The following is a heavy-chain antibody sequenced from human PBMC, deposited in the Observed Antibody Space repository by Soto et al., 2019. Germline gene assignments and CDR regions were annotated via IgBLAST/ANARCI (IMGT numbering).Heavy chain of an antibody. Sequence: QVQLQESGPGLMKPSETLSLTCTVSGASITSSSYWSWIRQPAGKGLEWVGRLSLSGTTNYNLSLRSRVTMSADVSKTQFSLRLTSVTAADTALYYCARGMTPPGAPAWYYFDSWGQGTLVTVSS. CDR2: LSLSGTT. CDR1: GASITSSSY. J-gene: IGHJ4*02. V-gene: IGHV4-4*07. CDR3: ARGMTPPGAPAWYYFDS. D-gene: IGHD2-8*02.